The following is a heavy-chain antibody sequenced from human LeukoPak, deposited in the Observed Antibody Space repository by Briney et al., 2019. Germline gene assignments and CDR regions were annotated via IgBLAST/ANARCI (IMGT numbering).Heavy chain of an antibody. Sequence: GGSLRLSCAASGFTFSDYSMNWVRQAPGKGLEWVSYISSGSKTVYYADSVKGRFTISRDNARNSLYLQMNNLRAEDTAVYYCVRERGYSSSWYTFWGQGTLVTVSS. J-gene: IGHJ4*02. D-gene: IGHD6-13*01. CDR1: GFTFSDYS. CDR3: VRERGYSSSWYTF. V-gene: IGHV3-48*01. CDR2: ISSGSKTV.